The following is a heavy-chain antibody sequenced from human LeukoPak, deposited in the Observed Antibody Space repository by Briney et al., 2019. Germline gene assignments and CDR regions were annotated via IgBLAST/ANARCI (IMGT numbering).Heavy chain of an antibody. D-gene: IGHD1-14*01. Sequence: GGSLRLSCAASGFTFSSYAMSGFPQAPGKGLEWVSAISGSGGSTYYADSVKGRFTISRDNSKNTLYLQMNSLRAEDTAVYYCAKRYYYFDYWGQGTLVTVSS. CDR1: GFTFSSYA. V-gene: IGHV3-23*01. CDR3: AKRYYYFDY. CDR2: ISGSGGST. J-gene: IGHJ4*02.